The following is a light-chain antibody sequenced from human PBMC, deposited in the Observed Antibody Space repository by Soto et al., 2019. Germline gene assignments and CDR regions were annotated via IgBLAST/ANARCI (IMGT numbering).Light chain of an antibody. CDR1: QSVSSSY. V-gene: IGKV3-20*01. Sequence: EIVLTQSPGTLSLSPGERATLSYRASQSVSSSYLAWYQQKPGQAPRLLIYGTSSRATAIPDRSSGSGSGTDFTLTISRLEPEDFAVYYCQQYGSSSWTFGQGTKVDIK. CDR3: QQYGSSSWT. CDR2: GTS. J-gene: IGKJ1*01.